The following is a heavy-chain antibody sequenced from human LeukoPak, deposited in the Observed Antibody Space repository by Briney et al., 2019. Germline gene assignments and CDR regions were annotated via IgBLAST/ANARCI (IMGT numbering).Heavy chain of an antibody. Sequence: PGGSLRLSCAASGITLDDYGMSWVRQAPGKGLEWVSGINWNGGSTGYADSVKGRFTISRDNAKNSLYLQMNSLRAEDTALYYCARDRYYDTSGSFDYWGQGTLVTVSS. CDR1: GITLDDYG. D-gene: IGHD3-22*01. V-gene: IGHV3-20*04. CDR3: ARDRYYDTSGSFDY. CDR2: INWNGGST. J-gene: IGHJ4*02.